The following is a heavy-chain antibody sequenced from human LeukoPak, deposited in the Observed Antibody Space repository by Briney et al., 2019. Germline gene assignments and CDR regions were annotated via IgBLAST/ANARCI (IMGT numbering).Heavy chain of an antibody. CDR2: ISSNGGST. CDR3: ARGPEDYGSGSYYDYYYYGMDV. CDR1: GFTFSSYA. D-gene: IGHD3-10*01. Sequence: GGSLRLSCAASGFTFSSYATHWVRQAPGEGLEYVSAISSNGGSTYYANSVKGRFTISRDNSKNTLYLQMGSLRAEDMAVYYCARGPEDYGSGSYYDYYYYGMDVWGQGTTVTVSS. V-gene: IGHV3-64*01. J-gene: IGHJ6*02.